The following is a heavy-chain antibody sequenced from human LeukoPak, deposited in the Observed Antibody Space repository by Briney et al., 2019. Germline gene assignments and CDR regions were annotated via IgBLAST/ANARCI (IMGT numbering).Heavy chain of an antibody. D-gene: IGHD3-10*01. Sequence: PSQTLSLTCNVSGGSINSCAFYWSWIRQPPEKGLEWTGHIYYSGSTNYNPSLKSRVTISVDTSKNQFSLKLSSMTAADTAVYYCARELDGSGSYPQNWFDPWGQGTLVTVSS. CDR1: GGSINSCAFY. CDR3: ARELDGSGSYPQNWFDP. J-gene: IGHJ5*02. CDR2: IYYSGST. V-gene: IGHV4-61*08.